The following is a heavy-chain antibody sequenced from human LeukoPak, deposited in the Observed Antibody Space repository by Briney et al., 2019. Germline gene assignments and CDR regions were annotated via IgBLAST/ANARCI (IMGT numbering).Heavy chain of an antibody. CDR3: ARLLVAAAGHYYFDY. CDR2: IYYSGST. Sequence: SETLSLTCTVSGGSISSYYWSWIRQPPGKGLEWIGYIYYSGSTNYNPSLKSRVTISVDTPKNQFSLKLSSVTAADTAVYYCARLLVAAAGHYYFDYWGQGTLVTVSS. D-gene: IGHD6-13*01. J-gene: IGHJ4*02. CDR1: GGSISSYY. V-gene: IGHV4-59*08.